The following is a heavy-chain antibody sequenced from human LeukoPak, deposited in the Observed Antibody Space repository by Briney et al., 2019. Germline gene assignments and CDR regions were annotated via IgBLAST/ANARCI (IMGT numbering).Heavy chain of an antibody. D-gene: IGHD2-2*01. CDR2: ISSSSSYR. V-gene: IGHV3-21*04. Sequence: GGSLRLSCAASGFTFSSYSMNWVRQAPGKGLEWVSSISSSSSYRYYADSVKGRFTISRDNAKNSLYLQMNSLRAEDTAVYYCAKEAQGCSITSCYFDSWGQGTLVTVSS. CDR3: AKEAQGCSITSCYFDS. J-gene: IGHJ4*02. CDR1: GFTFSSYS.